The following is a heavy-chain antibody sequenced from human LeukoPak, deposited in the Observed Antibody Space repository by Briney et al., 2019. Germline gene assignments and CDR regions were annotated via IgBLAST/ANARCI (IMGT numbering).Heavy chain of an antibody. CDR1: GFTFSSYG. CDR2: IRYDGSNK. Sequence: LAGGSLRLSCAASGFTFSSYGMHWVRQAPGKGLERVAFIRYDGSNKYYADSVKGRFTISRDNSKNTLYLQMNSLRAEDTAVYYCAKDANYRRDGYNFQGRFDYWGQGTLATVSS. V-gene: IGHV3-30*02. J-gene: IGHJ4*02. CDR3: AKDANYRRDGYNFQGRFDY. D-gene: IGHD5-24*01.